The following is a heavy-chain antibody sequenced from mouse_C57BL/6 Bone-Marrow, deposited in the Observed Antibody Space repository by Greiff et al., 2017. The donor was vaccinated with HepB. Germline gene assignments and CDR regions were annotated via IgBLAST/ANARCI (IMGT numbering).Heavy chain of an antibody. CDR2: IHPNSGST. Sequence: VQLQQPGAELVKPGASVKLSCKASGYTFTSYWMHWVKQRPGQGLEWIGMIHPNSGSTNYNEKFKSKATLTVDKSSNTADMQLSRLTSEDSAVYYGARCYGSSSLYYAMDYWGQGTSVTVSS. J-gene: IGHJ4*01. V-gene: IGHV1-64*01. D-gene: IGHD1-1*01. CDR1: GYTFTSYW. CDR3: ARCYGSSSLYYAMDY.